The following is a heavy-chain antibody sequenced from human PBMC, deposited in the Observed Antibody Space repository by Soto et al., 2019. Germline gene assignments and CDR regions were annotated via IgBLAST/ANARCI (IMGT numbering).Heavy chain of an antibody. CDR1: GNTFTYRY. CDR3: ASGGAGSGPFTWELPDH. Sequence: GASVKVSCKALGNTFTYRYLHWVRQAPGQALEWMGWITTFNGDVHYAQKFQERVAITRDRSINTAYMRMSSLRSEDTAMYYCASGGAGSGPFTWELPDHWGQGTLVTVSS. J-gene: IGHJ4*02. CDR2: ITTFNGDV. D-gene: IGHD1-26*01. V-gene: IGHV1-45*02.